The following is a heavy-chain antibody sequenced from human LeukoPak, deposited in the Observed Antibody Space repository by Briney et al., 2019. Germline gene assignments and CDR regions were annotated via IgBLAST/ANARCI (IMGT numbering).Heavy chain of an antibody. V-gene: IGHV4-31*02. D-gene: IGHD2-21*02. CDR3: AREGPAYCGGDCSDQHWFDP. CDR2: IYYSGST. J-gene: IGHJ5*02. Sequence: LRLSCAASGFTFSSYSMNWIRQHPGKGLEWIGYIYYSGSTYYNPSLKSRVTISVDTSKNQFSLKLSSVTAADTAVYYCAREGPAYCGGDCSDQHWFDPWGQGTLVTVSS. CDR1: GFTFSSYS.